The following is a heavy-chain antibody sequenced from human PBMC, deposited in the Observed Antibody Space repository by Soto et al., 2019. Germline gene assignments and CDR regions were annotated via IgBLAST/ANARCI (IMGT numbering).Heavy chain of an antibody. CDR1: GFTFSPYA. V-gene: IGHV3-23*01. CDR2: ISNSGHSA. CDR3: AKGGPTFLNWFGP. J-gene: IGHJ5*02. Sequence: GGSLRLSCAASGFTFSPYAMNWVRQAPGKGLEWISVISNSGHSAYYADSVKGRFTISRDNSKNTLYLQIKSLRAEDTAAYYCAKGGPTFLNWFGPWGQGTLVTVSS. D-gene: IGHD5-12*01.